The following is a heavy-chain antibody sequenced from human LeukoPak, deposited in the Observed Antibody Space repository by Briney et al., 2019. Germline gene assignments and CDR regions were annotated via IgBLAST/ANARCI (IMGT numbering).Heavy chain of an antibody. CDR3: ARLTILTGRGPDAFDI. CDR2: IYYSGST. V-gene: IGHV4-59*01. CDR1: SGSISSYY. J-gene: IGHJ3*02. Sequence: SETLSLTCTVSSGSISSYYWSWIRQPPGKGLEWIGYIYYSGSTNYNPSLKSRVTISVDTSKNQFSLKLSSVTAADTAVYYCARLTILTGRGPDAFDIWGQGTMVTVSS. D-gene: IGHD3-9*01.